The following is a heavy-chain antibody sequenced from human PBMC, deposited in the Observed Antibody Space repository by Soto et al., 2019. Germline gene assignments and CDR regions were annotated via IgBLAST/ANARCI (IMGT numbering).Heavy chain of an antibody. D-gene: IGHD2-2*01. J-gene: IGHJ4*02. Sequence: QVQLVQSGAEVKKPGSSVKVSCKASGGTFSSYAISWVRQAPGQGIEWMGGIIPIFGTAHYAQKFQGRVKITADESTSTAYIDLSSLRSEDTAVYYCACPRVEVPAAPFDYWGQGTLVSVSS. CDR1: GGTFSSYA. CDR2: IIPIFGTA. CDR3: ACPRVEVPAAPFDY. V-gene: IGHV1-69*01.